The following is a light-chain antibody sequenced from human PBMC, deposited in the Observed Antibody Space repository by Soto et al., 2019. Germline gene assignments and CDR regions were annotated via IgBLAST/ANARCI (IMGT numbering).Light chain of an antibody. CDR3: QQYGSSIT. Sequence: EIVMTQSPATLSVSPGERVTLSCRASQSVSSSYLAWYQQKPGQAPRLLIYGASSRATGIPDRFSGSGSGTDFTLTISRLEAEDFAVYYCQQYGSSITFGQGTRLEI. J-gene: IGKJ5*01. V-gene: IGKV3-20*01. CDR1: QSVSSSY. CDR2: GAS.